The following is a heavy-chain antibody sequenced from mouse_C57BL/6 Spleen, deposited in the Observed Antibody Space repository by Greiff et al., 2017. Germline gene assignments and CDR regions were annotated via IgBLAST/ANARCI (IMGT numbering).Heavy chain of an antibody. CDR1: GYAFTNYL. Sequence: QVQLQQSGAELVRPGTSLKVSCKASGYAFTNYLMEWVKQRPGQGLEWIGVINPGSGGTNYTEKFKGKATLTADKSSSTAYLQLSSLTSEDSAVYFCARSRSNAFGDWGQGTTVTV. CDR2: INPGSGGT. D-gene: IGHD2-5*01. J-gene: IGHJ2*01. CDR3: ARSRSNAFGD. V-gene: IGHV1-54*01.